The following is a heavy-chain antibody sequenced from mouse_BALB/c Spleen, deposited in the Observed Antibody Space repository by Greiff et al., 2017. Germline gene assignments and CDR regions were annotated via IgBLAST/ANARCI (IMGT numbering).Heavy chain of an antibody. Sequence: QVQLQQPGAELVKPGASVKMSCKASGYTFTSYWMHWVKQRPGQGLEWIGTIDPSDSYTSYNQKFKGKATLTVDTSSSTAYMQLSSLTSEDSAVYYCAPYGNYGAYWGQGTLVTVSA. CDR1: GYTFTSYW. CDR2: IDPSDSYT. D-gene: IGHD2-1*01. J-gene: IGHJ3*01. V-gene: IGHV1S127*01. CDR3: APYGNYGAY.